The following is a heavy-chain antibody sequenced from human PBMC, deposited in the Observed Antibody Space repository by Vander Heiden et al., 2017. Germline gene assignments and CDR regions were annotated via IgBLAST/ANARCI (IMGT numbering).Heavy chain of an antibody. CDR2: ISSSGGTT. V-gene: IGHV3-23*01. CDR3: AKDRVLYPLDY. CDR1: GFTLSSYA. D-gene: IGHD3-3*01. J-gene: IGHJ4*02. Sequence: EVQLLESGGGLVQPGGSLTPSCAASGFTLSSYAMTWVRQAPGKGLEWVSAISSSGGTTYYADSVKGRFTVSRDNFKNTLYLQLDSLRAEDTAVYYCAKDRVLYPLDYWGQGTLVTVSS.